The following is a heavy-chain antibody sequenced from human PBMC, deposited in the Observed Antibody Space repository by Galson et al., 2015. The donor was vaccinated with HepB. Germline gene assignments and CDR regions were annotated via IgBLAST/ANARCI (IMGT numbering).Heavy chain of an antibody. V-gene: IGHV3-20*04. D-gene: IGHD3-22*01. CDR2: INWNGGST. CDR3: ARAQDDSSGYVPSDY. J-gene: IGHJ4*02. Sequence: SLRLSCAASGFTFDDYGMTWVRQAPGKGLEWVSGINWNGGSTGYADSVKGRFTISRDNAKNSLYLQMNSLRAEDTALYYCARAQDDSSGYVPSDYWGQGTLVTVSS. CDR1: GFTFDDYG.